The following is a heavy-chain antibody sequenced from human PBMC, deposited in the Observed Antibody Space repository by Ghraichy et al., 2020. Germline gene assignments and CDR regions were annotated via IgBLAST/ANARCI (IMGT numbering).Heavy chain of an antibody. CDR2: ISSSGSYI. Sequence: GGSLRLSCAASGFTFSSYSMNWVRQAPGKGLEWVSSISSSGSYIYYADSVKGRFTISRDNAKNSLYLQMNSLRAEDTAVYYCARLGDYGGNSVWAFDIWGQGTMVTVSS. CDR1: GFTFSSYS. V-gene: IGHV3-21*01. D-gene: IGHD4-23*01. CDR3: ARLGDYGGNSVWAFDI. J-gene: IGHJ3*02.